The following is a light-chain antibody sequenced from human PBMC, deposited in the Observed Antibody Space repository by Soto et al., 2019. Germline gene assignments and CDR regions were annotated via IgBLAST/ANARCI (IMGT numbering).Light chain of an antibody. Sequence: QSALTQPASVSGSPGQSITISCTGTSSDVGGYNYVSWYQQHPGKAPKLVIYGVTYRPSGVSARFSGSKFQNTASLTISGRQAEDAADYYCSSFRSGSVVLFGGGTKLTVL. J-gene: IGLJ3*02. CDR2: GVT. CDR1: SSDVGGYNY. V-gene: IGLV2-14*01. CDR3: SSFRSGSVVL.